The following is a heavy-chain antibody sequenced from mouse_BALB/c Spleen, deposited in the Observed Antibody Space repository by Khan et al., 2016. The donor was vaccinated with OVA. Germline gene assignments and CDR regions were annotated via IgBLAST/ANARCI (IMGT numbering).Heavy chain of an antibody. CDR3: ARDGGYMITWGYYFDY. CDR2: IWAGGST. J-gene: IGHJ2*01. CDR1: GFSLTSYG. V-gene: IGHV2-9*02. D-gene: IGHD2-4*01. Sequence: VQLQESGPGLVAPSQSLSITCTVSGFSLTSYGVHWVRQPPGKGLEWLGVIWAGGSTNYNSALMSRLSISKDNSKSQVFLKMNSLQTDDTAMYYCARDGGYMITWGYYFDYWGQGTTLTVSS.